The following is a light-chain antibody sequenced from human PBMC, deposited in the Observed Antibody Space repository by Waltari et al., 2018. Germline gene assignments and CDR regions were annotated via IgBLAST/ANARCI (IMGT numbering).Light chain of an antibody. CDR1: QTLLNSNGYNY. V-gene: IGKV2-28*01. CDR2: SGS. Sequence: DVVMTQSPLFLPVTPGEPASISCRSSQTLLNSNGYNYLDWFLQKPGQSPQLLIYSGSNRASGGPDRFSGSGSGTDFTLKISRVEAEDVGIYYCMQALQSPLTFGGGTKVEIK. CDR3: MQALQSPLT. J-gene: IGKJ4*01.